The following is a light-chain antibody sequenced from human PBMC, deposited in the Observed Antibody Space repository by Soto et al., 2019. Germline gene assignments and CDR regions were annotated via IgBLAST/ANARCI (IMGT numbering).Light chain of an antibody. J-gene: IGKJ2*01. CDR1: QSLLRSGGKSS. Sequence: DIVMTQTPLSLSVSPGQPASISCKSSQSLLRSGGKSSLYWYLQKPGQSPQLLIYGASTRLSGVPDRFSGSGSGTDFTLKISRVEAEDVGVYYCMQRIQLPETFGQGTKLEIK. V-gene: IGKV2D-29*02. CDR3: MQRIQLPET. CDR2: GAS.